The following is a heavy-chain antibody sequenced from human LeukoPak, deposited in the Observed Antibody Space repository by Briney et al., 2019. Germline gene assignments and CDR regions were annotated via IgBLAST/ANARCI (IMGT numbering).Heavy chain of an antibody. CDR1: GGTFSSYA. CDR3: AREGELGEGDAFDI. J-gene: IGHJ3*02. D-gene: IGHD1-26*01. V-gene: IGHV1-69*05. CDR2: ITPIFGTA. Sequence: ASVKVSCKASGGTFSSYAISWVRQAPGQGLEWMGGITPIFGTANYAQKFQGRVTITTDESTSTAYMELSSLRSEDTAVYYCAREGELGEGDAFDIWGQGTMVTVSS.